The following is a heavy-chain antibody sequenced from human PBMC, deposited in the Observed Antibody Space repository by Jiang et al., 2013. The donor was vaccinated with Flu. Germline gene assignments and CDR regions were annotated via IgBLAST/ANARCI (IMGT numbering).Heavy chain of an antibody. J-gene: IGHJ4*02. Sequence: LVESGAEVKKPGASVKVSCKASGYTFTGYYMHWVRQAPGQGLEWMGWINPNSGGTNYAQKFQGWVTMTRDTSISTAYMELSRLRSDDTAVYYCARVRHYYDSSGYLYPSGIDYWGQGTLVTVSS. CDR2: INPNSGGT. D-gene: IGHD3-22*01. V-gene: IGHV1-2*04. CDR3: ARVRHYYDSSGYLYPSGIDY. CDR1: GYTFTGYY.